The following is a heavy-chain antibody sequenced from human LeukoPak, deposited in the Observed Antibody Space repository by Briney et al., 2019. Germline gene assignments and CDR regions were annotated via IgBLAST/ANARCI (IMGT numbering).Heavy chain of an antibody. J-gene: IGHJ4*02. CDR1: GFTFSDYS. Sequence: GGSLRLSCAASGFTFSDYSMNWVRQAPEKGLEWISYIGIDSGNTNYADSVKGRFTISGDKAKNSLYLQMNSLRVEDTAVYYCARDYKYAFDNWGQGTLVTVSA. D-gene: IGHD5-24*01. V-gene: IGHV3-48*01. CDR2: IGIDSGNT. CDR3: ARDYKYAFDN.